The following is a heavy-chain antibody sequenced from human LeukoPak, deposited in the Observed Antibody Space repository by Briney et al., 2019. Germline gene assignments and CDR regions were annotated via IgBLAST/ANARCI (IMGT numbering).Heavy chain of an antibody. CDR3: AKDYGSVVPAALFDY. CDR2: IYTGGST. V-gene: IGHV3-53*01. J-gene: IGHJ4*02. CDR1: GFTVSTNY. Sequence: GGSLRLSCAASGFTVSTNYMSWVRQAPGKGLEWVSVIYTGGSTYYADSVKGRFTISRDNSKNTLYLQMNSLRAEDTAVYYCAKDYGSVVPAALFDYWGQGTLVTVSS. D-gene: IGHD2-2*01.